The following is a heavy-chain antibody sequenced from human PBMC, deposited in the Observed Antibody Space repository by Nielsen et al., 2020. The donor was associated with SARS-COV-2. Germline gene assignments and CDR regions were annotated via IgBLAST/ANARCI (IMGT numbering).Heavy chain of an antibody. CDR1: GFTFSSYW. V-gene: IGHV3-74*01. CDR3: VKGGYSSPAY. J-gene: IGHJ4*02. Sequence: GESLKISCAASGFTFSSYWMHWVRQAPGKGLVWVSRINSDGSSTSYADSVKGRFIISRDNSKNTLYLQMSSLRAEDTAVYHCVKGGYSSPAYWGQGTLVTVSS. D-gene: IGHD6-13*01. CDR2: INSDGSST.